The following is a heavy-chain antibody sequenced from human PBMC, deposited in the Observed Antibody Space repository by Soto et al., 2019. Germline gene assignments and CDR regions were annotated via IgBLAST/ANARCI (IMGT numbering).Heavy chain of an antibody. J-gene: IGHJ3*02. CDR3: ARGTYYDFWIGPVLNYFDS. Sequence: SETLSHTCAVSDGSISSSNWWSWVRQPPGKGLEWIGEIYHSGSTNYNPSLKSRVTISVDKSKNQFSLKLSSVTAADTAVYYCARGTYYDFWIGPVLNYFDSWGQGTMVTVSS. V-gene: IGHV4-4*02. CDR1: DGSISSSNW. CDR2: IYHSGST. D-gene: IGHD3-3*01.